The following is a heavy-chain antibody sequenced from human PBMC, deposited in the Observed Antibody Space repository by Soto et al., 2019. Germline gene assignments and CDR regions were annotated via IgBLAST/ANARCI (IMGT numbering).Heavy chain of an antibody. D-gene: IGHD3-22*01. CDR2: VYWDDDK. V-gene: IGHV2-5*02. Sequence: QITLKESDPPLVKPTQTLTLTCTFSGFSLSTSGVGVGWIRQPPGQALEWLALVYWDDDKRYSPSLKSRLTIPKDPSKNQVLLTLTNMDPVDTATYYCAHRHVHSYHSRGPFDYWGQGTLVTVSS. CDR1: GFSLSTSGVG. CDR3: AHRHVHSYHSRGPFDY. J-gene: IGHJ4*02.